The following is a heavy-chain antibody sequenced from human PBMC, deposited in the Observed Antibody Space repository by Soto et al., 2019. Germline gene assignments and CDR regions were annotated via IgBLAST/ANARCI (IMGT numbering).Heavy chain of an antibody. Sequence: EVQLIEPGGGLVKPGGSLRLPCAASGFTFTKSWLHWVRQTPGKGLEWFSRVITDGSDTIYADSVKGRCTTSRDNAKNTLNQQMNSLAAEETAMYYCARDQSVSGPSSFHYWGQGALVTVSS. D-gene: IGHD6-19*01. CDR3: ARDQSVSGPSSFHY. CDR1: GFTFTKSW. V-gene: IGHV3-74*01. J-gene: IGHJ4*02. CDR2: VITDGSDT.